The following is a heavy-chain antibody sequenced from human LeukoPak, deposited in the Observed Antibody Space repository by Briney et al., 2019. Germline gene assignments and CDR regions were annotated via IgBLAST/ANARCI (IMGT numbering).Heavy chain of an antibody. V-gene: IGHV3-48*01. CDR3: ARGRWTLAARPKNYYGMDV. J-gene: IGHJ6*02. CDR2: ISGSSGII. CDR1: GFTFNTYT. D-gene: IGHD6-6*01. Sequence: PGGSLRLSCAASGFTFNTYTMNWVRQAPGKGLEWVSYISGSSGIIDYADSVRGRFTISRDNAKNSLYLQMNSLRAEDTAVYYCARGRWTLAARPKNYYGMDVWGQGTTVTVSS.